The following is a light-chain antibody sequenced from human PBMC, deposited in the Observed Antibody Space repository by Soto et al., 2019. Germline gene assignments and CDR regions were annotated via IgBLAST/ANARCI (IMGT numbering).Light chain of an antibody. CDR2: EGT. V-gene: IGLV2-23*01. J-gene: IGLJ1*01. Sequence: QSVLTQPASVSASPGRSITIPCTGTSSDVGSYNLVSWFQQHPGKVPKLLIYEGTKRPSGLSDRFSGSKSGNTASLTISGLQAEDEADYYCYSYAGENLYVFGTGTKVTVL. CDR1: SSDVGSYNL. CDR3: YSYAGENLYV.